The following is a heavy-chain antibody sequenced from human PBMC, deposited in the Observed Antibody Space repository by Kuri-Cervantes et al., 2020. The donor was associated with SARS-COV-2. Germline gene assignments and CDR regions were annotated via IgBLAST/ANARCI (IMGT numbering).Heavy chain of an antibody. V-gene: IGHV3-30*18. J-gene: IGHJ4*02. CDR2: ISYDGSNK. Sequence: GESLKISCAASGFTFSSYGMHWVRQAPGKGLEWVAVISYDGSNKYYGDSVKGRFTISRDNSKNTLYLQMNSLRAEDTAVYYCAKAKTTVTTFDYWGQGTLVTVSS. D-gene: IGHD4-17*01. CDR3: AKAKTTVTTFDY. CDR1: GFTFSSYG.